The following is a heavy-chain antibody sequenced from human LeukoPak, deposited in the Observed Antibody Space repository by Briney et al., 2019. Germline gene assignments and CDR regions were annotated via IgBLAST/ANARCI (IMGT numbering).Heavy chain of an antibody. CDR3: ARDPYSGYGRFDY. V-gene: IGHV4-34*01. Sequence: PSETLSLTCAVYGGSFSGYYWSWIRQPPGKGLEWIGEINHSGSIKRNPSLKSRVTISVDTSKNQFSLKLNSVTAADTAVYYCARDPYSGYGRFDYWGQGTLVTVSS. CDR2: INHSGSI. J-gene: IGHJ4*02. D-gene: IGHD5-12*01. CDR1: GGSFSGYY.